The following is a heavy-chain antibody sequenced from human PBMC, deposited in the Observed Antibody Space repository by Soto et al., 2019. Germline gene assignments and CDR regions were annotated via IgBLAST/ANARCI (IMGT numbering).Heavy chain of an antibody. CDR1: GASISGGGFY. CDR2: IYYSGST. D-gene: IGHD3-16*01. J-gene: IGHJ5*02. CDR3: ARDGEELLGGGNWFDP. V-gene: IGHV4-31*03. Sequence: SETLSLTCSVSGASISGGGFYWSWIRQHPGKGLQWIGYIYYSGSTSYNPSLKSRVIMSVDTSKNQFSLKLSSVAAADTAVYYCARDGEELLGGGNWFDPWGQGTLVTVSS.